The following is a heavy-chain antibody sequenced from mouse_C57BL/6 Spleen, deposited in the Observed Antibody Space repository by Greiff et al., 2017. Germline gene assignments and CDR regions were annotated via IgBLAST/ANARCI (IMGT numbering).Heavy chain of an antibody. J-gene: IGHJ2*01. V-gene: IGHV5-16*01. Sequence: EVNVVESEGGLVQPGSSMKLSCTASGFTFSDYYMAWVRQVPEKGLEWVANINYDGSSTYYLDSLKSRFIISRDNAKNILYLQMSSLKSEDTATYYCARVITTVVAGDYFDYWGQGTTLAVSS. CDR1: GFTFSDYY. D-gene: IGHD1-1*01. CDR2: INYDGSST. CDR3: ARVITTVVAGDYFDY.